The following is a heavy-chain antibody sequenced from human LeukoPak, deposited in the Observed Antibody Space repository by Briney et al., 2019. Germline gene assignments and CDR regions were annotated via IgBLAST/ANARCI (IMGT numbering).Heavy chain of an antibody. CDR3: AKHLSCST. CDR1: GFTFSSNA. D-gene: IGHD2-2*02. CDR2: FSGSGGTT. V-gene: IGHV3-23*01. Sequence: GGSLRLSCAASGFTFSSNAMSWVRQTPGKGLEWVSAFSGSGGTTYYADSVKGRFTISRDNSKNTLYLQMNSLRAEDTAVYYCAKHLSCSTWGQGTLVTVSS. J-gene: IGHJ4*02.